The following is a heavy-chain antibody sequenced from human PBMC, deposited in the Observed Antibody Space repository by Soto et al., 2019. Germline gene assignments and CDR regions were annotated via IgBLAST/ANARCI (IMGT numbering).Heavy chain of an antibody. J-gene: IGHJ4*02. CDR1: GFTFSTYG. CDR3: AKERGHSDVAFDY. Sequence: QVQLVESGGGVVQPGRSLRLSCAASGFTFSTYGMHWVRQAPGMGLEWVAFISYDASLKSYGDSVKGRFTISRDNSKNTLYLQMSSLRTEDTAVYYCAKERGHSDVAFDYWGQGTLVTVSS. CDR2: ISYDASLK. D-gene: IGHD2-21*01. V-gene: IGHV3-30*18.